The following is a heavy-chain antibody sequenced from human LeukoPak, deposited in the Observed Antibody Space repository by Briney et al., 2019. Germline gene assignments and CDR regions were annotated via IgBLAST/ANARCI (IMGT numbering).Heavy chain of an antibody. J-gene: IGHJ4*02. V-gene: IGHV3-30*19. CDR3: ARDLARKGVVFSTTLDY. CDR1: GFTFSSHA. D-gene: IGHD1-1*01. CDR2: ISKDGSYE. Sequence: GGSLRLSCAVSGFTFSSHAMPWVRQAPGKGLEWVAAISKDGSYEKYADSVKGRFTISRDNSQNTLYVQMSSLRSEDMAVYFCARDLARKGVVFSTTLDYWGRGTLVTVSS.